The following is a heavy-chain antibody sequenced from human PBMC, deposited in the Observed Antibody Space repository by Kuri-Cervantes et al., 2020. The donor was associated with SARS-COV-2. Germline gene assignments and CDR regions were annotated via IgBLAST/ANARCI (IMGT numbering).Heavy chain of an antibody. CDR2: ISSSSSYI. CDR1: GFTFSSYS. V-gene: IGHV3-21*01. Sequence: GESLKISCAASGFTFSSYSMNWVRQAPGKGLEWVSSISSSSSYIYYADSVRGRFTISRDNAKNSLYLQMNSLRAEDTAVYYCARGQLWFDYWGQGTLVTVSS. D-gene: IGHD5-18*01. J-gene: IGHJ4*02. CDR3: ARGQLWFDY.